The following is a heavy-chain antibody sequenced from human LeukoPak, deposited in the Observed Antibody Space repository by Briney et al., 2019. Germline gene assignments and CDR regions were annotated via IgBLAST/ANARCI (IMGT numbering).Heavy chain of an antibody. J-gene: IGHJ1*01. CDR2: IYTSGST. D-gene: IGHD1-26*01. CDR3: ARNSGSYFREYFQH. CDR1: GGSISSYH. V-gene: IGHV4-4*07. Sequence: PSETLSLTCTVSGGSISSYHWSWIRQPAGKGLEWIGRIYTSGSTNYNPSLKSRVTMSVDTSKNQFSLKLSSVTAADTAVYYCARNSGSYFREYFQHWGQGTLVTVSS.